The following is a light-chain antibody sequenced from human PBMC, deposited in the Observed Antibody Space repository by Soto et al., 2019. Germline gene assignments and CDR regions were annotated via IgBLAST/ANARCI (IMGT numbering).Light chain of an antibody. J-gene: IGKJ1*01. V-gene: IGKV1-5*01. CDR2: VAX. CDR1: QNIGRF. CDR3: QHYNSYSEA. Sequence: DIQMPQSPASLSASVGDRVTITCRASQNIGRFLNWXXXKXXXXXXXXIXVAXRLRSGVPSRFSGSGSGTEFTLTISSLQPDDFATYYCQHYNSYSEAFGQGTKV.